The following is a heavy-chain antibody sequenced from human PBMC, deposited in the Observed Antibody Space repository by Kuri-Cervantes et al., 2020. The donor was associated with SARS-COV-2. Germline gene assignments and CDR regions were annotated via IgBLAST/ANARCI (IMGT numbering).Heavy chain of an antibody. D-gene: IGHD2-2*01. CDR1: GGSISSSSYY. J-gene: IGHJ4*02. CDR2: IYYSGST. V-gene: IGHV4-39*01. CDR3: ARGTHIVVVPAAIDY. Sequence: SETLSLTCTVSGGSISSSSYYWGWIRQPPGKGLEWIGSIYYSGSTYYNPSLKSRVTISVDTSKNQFSLKLSSVTAADTAVYYCARGTHIVVVPAAIDYWGQGTLVAVSS.